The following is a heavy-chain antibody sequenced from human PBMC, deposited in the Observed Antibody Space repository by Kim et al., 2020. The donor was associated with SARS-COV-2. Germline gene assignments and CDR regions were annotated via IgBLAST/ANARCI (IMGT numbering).Heavy chain of an antibody. CDR1: GFTFSSYS. Sequence: GGSLRLSCAASGFTFSSYSMNWVRQAPGKGLEWVSYISSSSNFLFYADSVKGRFTISRDNAKNSLYLQMNSLRDEDTAIYYWARDKWGGASDKRGNSDYWGQGTLVTVSS. V-gene: IGHV3-48*02. J-gene: IGHJ4*02. D-gene: IGHD7-27*01. CDR2: ISSSSNFL. CDR3: ARDKWGGASDKRGNSDY.